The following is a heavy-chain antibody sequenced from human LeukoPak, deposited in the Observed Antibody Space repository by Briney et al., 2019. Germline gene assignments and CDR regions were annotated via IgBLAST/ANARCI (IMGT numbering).Heavy chain of an antibody. J-gene: IGHJ5*02. Sequence: GGSLRLSCAASGFTVSNNYMNWVCQAPGKGLEWVSLIYSGGDTHYADSVKGRFTISRDSSKNTLYLQMNSLRAEDTAVYYCARDPPAVRTNTYAWGQGTLVTVSS. CDR3: ARDPPAVRTNTYA. D-gene: IGHD4/OR15-4a*01. V-gene: IGHV3-66*01. CDR1: GFTVSNNY. CDR2: IYSGGDT.